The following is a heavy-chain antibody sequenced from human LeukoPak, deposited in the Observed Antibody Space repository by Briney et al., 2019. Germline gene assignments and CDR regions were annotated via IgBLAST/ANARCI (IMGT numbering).Heavy chain of an antibody. CDR3: AKPVGYYDSSGYYQGHDAFDI. D-gene: IGHD3-22*01. CDR2: ISGSGGST. V-gene: IGHV3-23*01. CDR1: GFTFSSYA. Sequence: GGSLRLSCAASGFTFSSYAMSWFRQAPGKGLEWVSAISGSGGSTYYADSVKGRFTISRDNSKNTLYLQMNSLRAEDTAVYYCAKPVGYYDSSGYYQGHDAFDIWGQGTMVTVSS. J-gene: IGHJ3*02.